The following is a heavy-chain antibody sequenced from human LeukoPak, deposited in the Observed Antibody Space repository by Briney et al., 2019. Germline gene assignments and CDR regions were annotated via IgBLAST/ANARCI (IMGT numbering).Heavy chain of an antibody. CDR1: GFTVSSNF. CDR3: TKINAYHYDSSGYYFDY. V-gene: IGHV3-53*01. J-gene: IGHJ4*02. CDR2: ILTAGKT. D-gene: IGHD3-22*01. Sequence: GGSLRLSCAASGFTVSSNFMSWVRQAPGKGLEWVSVILTAGKTYYADSVKGRFTISRDNSKSTLYLQMNSLRAEDTAVYYCTKINAYHYDSSGYYFDYWGQGTLVTVSS.